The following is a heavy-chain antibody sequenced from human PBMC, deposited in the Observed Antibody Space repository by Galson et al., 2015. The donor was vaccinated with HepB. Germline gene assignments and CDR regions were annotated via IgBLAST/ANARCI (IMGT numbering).Heavy chain of an antibody. Sequence: SLRLSCAASGFTFSSYSMNWVRQAPGKGLEWVSSISSSSSYIYYADSVKGRFTISRDNAKNSLYLQMNSLRAEDTAVYYCARSRFYHPFSQLGVAFDIWGQGTMVTVSS. J-gene: IGHJ3*02. V-gene: IGHV3-21*01. CDR3: ARSRFYHPFSQLGVAFDI. CDR2: ISSSSSYI. CDR1: GFTFSSYS. D-gene: IGHD3-3*01.